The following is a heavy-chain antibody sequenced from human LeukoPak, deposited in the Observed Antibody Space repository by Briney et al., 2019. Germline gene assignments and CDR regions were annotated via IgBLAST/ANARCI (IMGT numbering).Heavy chain of an antibody. CDR1: GFTFSSYG. Sequence: GGSLRLSCTPSGFTFSSYGMHGVRQAPGKGLGWGVSISYDGSYQNYGDSVKGRFTISRDNSKNTLYLQMNSLRGEDAAVYYCARDPQPWALSGPADYWGQGTLVTVSS. CDR3: ARDPQPWALSGPADY. V-gene: IGHV3-30*03. J-gene: IGHJ4*02. CDR2: ISYDGSYQ. D-gene: IGHD1-26*01.